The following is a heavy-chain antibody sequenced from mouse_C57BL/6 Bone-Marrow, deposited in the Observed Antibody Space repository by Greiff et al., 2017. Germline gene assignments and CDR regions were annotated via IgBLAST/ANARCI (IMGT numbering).Heavy chain of an antibody. Sequence: QVQLQQPGAELVKPGASVKMSCKASGYTFTSYWITWVKQRPGQGLEWIGDIYPGSGSTNYNEKFKSKATLTVDTSSSTAYMQLISLTSEDSAVYYCAAPSGTVVGDYWGQGTTLTVSS. D-gene: IGHD1-1*01. V-gene: IGHV1-55*01. CDR3: AAPSGTVVGDY. CDR2: IYPGSGST. CDR1: GYTFTSYW. J-gene: IGHJ2*01.